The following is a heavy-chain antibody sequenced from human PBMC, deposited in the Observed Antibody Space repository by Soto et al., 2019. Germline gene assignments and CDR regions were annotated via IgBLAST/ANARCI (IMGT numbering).Heavy chain of an antibody. J-gene: IGHJ6*03. CDR2: ISASGGST. Sequence: GGSLRLSCAASGFTFSSYVMTWVRQAPGKGLEWVSAISASGGSTYYADSVKGRFTISRDNSKNTLYLQMNTLRADDSAVYYCAKGHITMAPQDYIEYHYSYLAVWGKGTTVTVSS. V-gene: IGHV3-23*01. D-gene: IGHD3-10*01. CDR1: GFTFSSYV. CDR3: AKGHITMAPQDYIEYHYSYLAV.